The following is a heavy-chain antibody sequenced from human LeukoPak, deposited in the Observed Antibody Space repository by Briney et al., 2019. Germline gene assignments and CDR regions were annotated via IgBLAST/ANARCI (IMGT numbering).Heavy chain of an antibody. J-gene: IGHJ4*02. CDR1: GGTFSSYA. D-gene: IGHD6-13*01. V-gene: IGHV1-69*04. CDR2: IIPILGIA. Sequence: GASVKVSCKASGGTFSSYAISWVRQAPGQGLAWMGRIIPILGIANYAQKFQGRVTITADKSTSTAYMELSSLRSEDTAVYYCARSPSGAAAGTGDFDYWGQGTLVTVSS. CDR3: ARSPSGAAAGTGDFDY.